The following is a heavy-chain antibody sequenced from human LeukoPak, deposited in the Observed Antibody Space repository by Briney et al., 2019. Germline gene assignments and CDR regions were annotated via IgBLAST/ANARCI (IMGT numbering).Heavy chain of an antibody. CDR3: ATGAVAPKY. CDR2: ISHSGST. J-gene: IGHJ4*02. CDR1: GGSITSYY. V-gene: IGHV4-59*08. Sequence: PSETLSLTCTVSGGSITSYYWSWIRQSPGKGLEWISCISHSGSTNYNPSLKSRLTISLDTSKNHFSLNLDSVTAADTAVYYCATGAVAPKYWGQGTLVSVSS.